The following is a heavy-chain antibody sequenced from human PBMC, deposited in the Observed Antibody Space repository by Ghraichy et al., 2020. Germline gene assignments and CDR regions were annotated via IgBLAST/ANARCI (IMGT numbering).Heavy chain of an antibody. D-gene: IGHD6-6*01. CDR2: IYYSGST. Sequence: SETRSLTCTVSGGSVSSGSYYWSWIRQSPGKGLEWIGYIYYSGSTNYNPSLKSRVTISVDTSKNQFSLKLSSVTAADTAVYYCARDRVAARRVDYYYYGMDVWGQGTTVTVSS. CDR1: GGSVSSGSYY. J-gene: IGHJ6*02. CDR3: ARDRVAARRVDYYYYGMDV. V-gene: IGHV4-61*01.